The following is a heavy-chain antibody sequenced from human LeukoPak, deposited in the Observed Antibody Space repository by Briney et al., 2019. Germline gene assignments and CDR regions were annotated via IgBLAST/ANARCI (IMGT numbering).Heavy chain of an antibody. V-gene: IGHV3-74*01. CDR1: GFTFSSYS. Sequence: GGSLRLSCAASGFTFSSYSMNWVRQAPGKGLVWVSRNKGDGTSSSYADSVKGRFTISRDNAKNTIYLQLNSLRVDDTAVYYCMRDWRYYGMDVWGQGTTVTVSS. CDR2: NKGDGTSS. D-gene: IGHD1-1*01. J-gene: IGHJ6*02. CDR3: MRDWRYYGMDV.